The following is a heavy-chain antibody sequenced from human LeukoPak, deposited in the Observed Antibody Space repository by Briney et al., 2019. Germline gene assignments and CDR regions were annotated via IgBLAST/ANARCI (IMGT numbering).Heavy chain of an antibody. Sequence: GGSLRLSCAASGFTFSDYYMSWIRQAPGKGLEWVSYISSSGSTIYYADSVKGRFTISRDNAKNSLYLQMNSLRAEDTAVYYCARDRRAATFEERFDHWGQGTLVTVSS. J-gene: IGHJ4*02. CDR3: ARDRRAATFEERFDH. V-gene: IGHV3-11*01. CDR2: ISSSGSTI. D-gene: IGHD2-15*01. CDR1: GFTFSDYY.